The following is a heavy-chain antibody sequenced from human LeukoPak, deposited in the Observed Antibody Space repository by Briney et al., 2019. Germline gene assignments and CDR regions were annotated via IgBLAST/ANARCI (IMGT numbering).Heavy chain of an antibody. CDR3: ATTGVWGSYRYLQYFDY. CDR1: GFTFSSYG. J-gene: IGHJ4*02. CDR2: IWYDGSNK. Sequence: PGRSLRLSCAASGFTFSSYGMHWVRQAPGKGLEWVAVIWYDGSNKYYADSVKGRFTISRDNSKNTLYLQMNSLRAEDTAVYYCATTGVWGSYRYLQYFDYWGQGTLVTVSS. V-gene: IGHV3-33*01. D-gene: IGHD3-16*02.